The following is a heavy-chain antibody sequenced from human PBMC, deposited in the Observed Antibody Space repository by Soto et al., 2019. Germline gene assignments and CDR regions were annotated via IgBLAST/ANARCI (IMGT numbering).Heavy chain of an antibody. J-gene: IGHJ5*02. D-gene: IGHD3-3*01. Sequence: GASVKVSCKASGYTFTSYGISWVRQAPGQRLEWMGWISAYNGNTNYAQKLQGRVTMTTDTSTSTAYMELRSLRSDDTAVYYCARTYYDFWSGYFSWFDPWGQGTLVTVSS. CDR2: ISAYNGNT. CDR1: GYTFTSYG. V-gene: IGHV1-18*01. CDR3: ARTYYDFWSGYFSWFDP.